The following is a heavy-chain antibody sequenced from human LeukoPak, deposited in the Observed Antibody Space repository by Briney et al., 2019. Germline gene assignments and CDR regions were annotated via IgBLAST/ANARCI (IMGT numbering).Heavy chain of an antibody. Sequence: GGSLRLSCAASGFTFRIYGMSWVRQAPGKGLEWVSAISGSGGSTYYADSVKGRFTISRDNSKNTLYLQMNSLRAEDTAVYYCAILPAAGNFDYWGQGTLVTVSS. J-gene: IGHJ4*02. CDR3: AILPAAGNFDY. CDR1: GFTFRIYG. D-gene: IGHD2-2*01. CDR2: ISGSGGST. V-gene: IGHV3-23*01.